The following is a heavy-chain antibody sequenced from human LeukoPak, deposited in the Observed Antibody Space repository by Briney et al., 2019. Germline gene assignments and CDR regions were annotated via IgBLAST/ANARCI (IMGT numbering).Heavy chain of an antibody. Sequence: GGSLRLSCAASGFTFSSYAMHWVRQAPGKGLEWVAVISYDGSNKYYADSVKGRFTISRDNSKNTLYLQMNSLGAEDTAVYYCARGVTPYYYGMDVWGQGTTVTVSS. CDR1: GFTFSSYA. CDR2: ISYDGSNK. J-gene: IGHJ6*02. CDR3: ARGVTPYYYGMDV. D-gene: IGHD3-10*01. V-gene: IGHV3-30-3*01.